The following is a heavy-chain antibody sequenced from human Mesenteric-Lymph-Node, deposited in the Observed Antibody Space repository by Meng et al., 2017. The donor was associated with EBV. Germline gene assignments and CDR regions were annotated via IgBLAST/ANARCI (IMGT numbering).Heavy chain of an antibody. D-gene: IGHD4-17*01. CDR1: GGSTSSTNW. Sequence: GPRRASGPSLGKPSGTPSLTVAGSGGSTSSTNWWSWVRQPPGKGLEWIGEIFHSGSTNYNPSLKSRVTISLDKSTNQFSLNLTSVTAADTAVYYCARAPHGYGDIPLQFDYWGQGSLVTVSS. CDR3: ARAPHGYGDIPLQFDY. V-gene: IGHV4-4*02. CDR2: IFHSGST. J-gene: IGHJ4*02.